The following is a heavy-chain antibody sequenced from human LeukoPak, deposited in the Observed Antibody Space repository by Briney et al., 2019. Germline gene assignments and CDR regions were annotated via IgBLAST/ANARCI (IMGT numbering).Heavy chain of an antibody. Sequence: GESLKISCKGSGYSFTTYWIAWVRRMPGKGLEWMGIINPGDRDTRYSPSYQGQVTISADKSITTAYLQWSSLKASDTAMYYCARSWSSSSPIDYWGQGTLVTVSS. CDR1: GYSFTTYW. V-gene: IGHV5-51*01. CDR2: INPGDRDT. D-gene: IGHD6-6*01. CDR3: ARSWSSSSPIDY. J-gene: IGHJ4*02.